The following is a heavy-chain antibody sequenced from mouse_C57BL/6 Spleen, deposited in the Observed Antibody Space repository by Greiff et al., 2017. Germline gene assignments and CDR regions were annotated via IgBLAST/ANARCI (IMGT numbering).Heavy chain of an antibody. CDR2: IYPGSGNT. D-gene: IGHD2-5*01. V-gene: IGHV1-66*01. Sequence: VQLQQSGPELVKPGASVKISCKASGYSFTSYYIHWVKQRPGKGLGWIGWIYPGSGNTKYNEKFKGKATLTADTSSSTAYMQLSSLTSEDSAVYYCARGAYYSSDYWGQGTTLTVSS. J-gene: IGHJ2*01. CDR1: GYSFTSYY. CDR3: ARGAYYSSDY.